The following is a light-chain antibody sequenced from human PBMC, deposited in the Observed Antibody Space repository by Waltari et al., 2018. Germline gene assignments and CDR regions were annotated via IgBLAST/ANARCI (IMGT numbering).Light chain of an antibody. V-gene: IGLV2-14*03. CDR1: SRALGAYNY. Sequence: QSALTQPASVSGSPGQSLTISCTVPSRALGAYNYVSWYQQHPGKAPKLMIYAVTNRASGVSSRFTGSKSGNTASLTISGLQTDDEADYYCSSYRKSSTAGGVFGTGTKVTVL. CDR2: AVT. J-gene: IGLJ1*01. CDR3: SSYRKSSTAGGV.